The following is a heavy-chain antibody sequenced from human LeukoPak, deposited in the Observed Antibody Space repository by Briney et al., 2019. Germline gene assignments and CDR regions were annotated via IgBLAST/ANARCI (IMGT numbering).Heavy chain of an antibody. CDR3: ARAGWELGRLNWFDP. V-gene: IGHV3-74*01. D-gene: IGHD1-26*01. J-gene: IGHJ5*02. CDR2: INSDGSST. CDR1: GFTFSSYW. Sequence: GGSLRLSCAASGFTFSSYWMHWVRQAPGKGLVWVSRINSDGSSTSYADSVKGRFTISRDNAKNTLYLQMNSLRAEDTAVYYCARAGWELGRLNWFDPWGQGTLVTVSS.